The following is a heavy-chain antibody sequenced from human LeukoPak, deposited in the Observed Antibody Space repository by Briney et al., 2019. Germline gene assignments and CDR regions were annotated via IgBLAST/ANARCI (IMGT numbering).Heavy chain of an antibody. D-gene: IGHD6-19*01. CDR2: IYYSGST. Sequence: PSETLSLACTVSGGSISSSSYYWGWIRQPPGKGLEWIGSIYYSGSTYYNPSLKSRVTISVDTSKNQFSLKLSSVTAAVTAVYYCARGGIAVAGTVAFDIWGQGTMVTVSS. CDR1: GGSISSSSYY. CDR3: ARGGIAVAGTVAFDI. V-gene: IGHV4-39*01. J-gene: IGHJ3*02.